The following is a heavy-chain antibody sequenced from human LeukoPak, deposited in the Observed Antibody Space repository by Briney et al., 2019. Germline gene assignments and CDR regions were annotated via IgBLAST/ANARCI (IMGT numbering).Heavy chain of an antibody. V-gene: IGHV3-74*01. CDR3: ATSARTYIGSSLDY. D-gene: IGHD2-15*01. CDR1: GITFSTYW. CDR2: ISSDASIT. Sequence: GGSLRLSCVASGITFSTYWMHWVRQDPGKGLVWVSRISSDASITSYADPVKGRFTISRDNAKNTLYLQMNSLRAEDTALYYCATSARTYIGSSLDYWGQGTLVTVSS. J-gene: IGHJ4*02.